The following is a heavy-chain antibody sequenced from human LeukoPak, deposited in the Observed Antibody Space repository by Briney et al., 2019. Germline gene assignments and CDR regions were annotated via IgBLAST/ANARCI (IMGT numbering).Heavy chain of an antibody. V-gene: IGHV4-39*01. J-gene: IGHJ4*02. Sequence: PSETLSLTCTVSGGSISSSSYYWGWIRQPPGKGLEWIGSIYYSGSTYYNPSLKSRVTISVDTSKNQFSLKLSSVTAADTAVYYCARQMSPGYYTYYWGQGTLVTVSS. D-gene: IGHD3-3*01. CDR2: IYYSGST. CDR3: ARQMSPGYYTYY. CDR1: GGSISSSSYY.